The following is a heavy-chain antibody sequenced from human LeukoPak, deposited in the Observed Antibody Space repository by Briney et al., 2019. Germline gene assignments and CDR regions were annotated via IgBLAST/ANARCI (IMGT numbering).Heavy chain of an antibody. Sequence: PSETLSLTCTVSGYSISSGYYWGWIRQPPGKGLEWIRSIYHSGSTYYNPSLKSQVTISVDTSKNQFSLKLSSVTAADTAVYYCARSDYYDSSGYYPDAFDIWGQGTMVTVSS. J-gene: IGHJ3*02. CDR3: ARSDYYDSSGYYPDAFDI. CDR1: GYSISSGYY. V-gene: IGHV4-38-2*02. CDR2: IYHSGST. D-gene: IGHD3-22*01.